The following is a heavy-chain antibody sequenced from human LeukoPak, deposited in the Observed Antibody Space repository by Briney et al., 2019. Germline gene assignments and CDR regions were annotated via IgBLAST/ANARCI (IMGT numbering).Heavy chain of an antibody. CDR3: AKDVPSGNFDY. CDR1: GFTFSSYG. J-gene: IGHJ4*02. D-gene: IGHD1-26*01. V-gene: IGHV3-33*06. Sequence: QPGRSLRLSCAASGFTFSSYGMHWVRQAPGKGLEWVAVIWYDGSNKYYADSVKGRFTISRDNSKNTLYLQMNSLRAEDTAVYYCAKDVPSGNFDYWGRGTLVTVSS. CDR2: IWYDGSNK.